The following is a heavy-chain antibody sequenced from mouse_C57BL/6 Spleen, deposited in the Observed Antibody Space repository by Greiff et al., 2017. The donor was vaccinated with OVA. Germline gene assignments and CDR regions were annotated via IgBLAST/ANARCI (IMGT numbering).Heavy chain of an antibody. V-gene: IGHV1-55*01. J-gene: IGHJ2*01. Sequence: QVQLQQPGAELVKPGASVKMSCKASGYTFTSYWITWVKQRPGQGLEWIGDIYPGSGSTNYNEKFKSKATLTVDTSSSTAYMQLSSLTSEDSAVYYCAFYDYDEGVKLYFDYWGQGTTLTVSS. D-gene: IGHD2-4*01. CDR3: AFYDYDEGVKLYFDY. CDR1: GYTFTSYW. CDR2: IYPGSGST.